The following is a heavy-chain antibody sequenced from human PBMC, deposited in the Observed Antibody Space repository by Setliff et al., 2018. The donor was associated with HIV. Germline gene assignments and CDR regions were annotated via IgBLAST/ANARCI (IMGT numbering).Heavy chain of an antibody. V-gene: IGHV3-23*01. CDR3: ASPSGSHSGWFDP. CDR2: MSGSGGST. J-gene: IGHJ5*02. CDR1: GFTFSSYA. Sequence: GGSLRLSCAASGFTFSSYAMTWVRQAPGKGLEWVSVMSGSGGSTYSADSVRGRFTISRDNAKNSLYLQMNSLRAEDTAVYYCASPSGSHSGWFDPWGQGTLVTVSS. D-gene: IGHD1-26*01.